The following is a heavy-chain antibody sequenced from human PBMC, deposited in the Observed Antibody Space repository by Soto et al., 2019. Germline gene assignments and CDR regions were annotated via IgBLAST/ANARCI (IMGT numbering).Heavy chain of an antibody. CDR2: IYYSGST. CDR1: GGSISSSSYY. J-gene: IGHJ4*02. D-gene: IGHD3-10*01. Sequence: QLQLQESGPGLVKPSETLSLTCTVSGGSISSSSYYWGWIRQPPGKGLEWIGRIYYSGSTYYNPALKSRVTISVDTSKNQFSPKRSSVTAADTAVYYCATLWGQDWGQGTLVTVSS. CDR3: ATLWGQD. V-gene: IGHV4-39*01.